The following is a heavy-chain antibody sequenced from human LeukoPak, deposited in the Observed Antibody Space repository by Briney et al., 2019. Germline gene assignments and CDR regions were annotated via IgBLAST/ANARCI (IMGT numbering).Heavy chain of an antibody. CDR2: ISNSGSII. J-gene: IGHJ4*02. D-gene: IGHD6-13*01. CDR3: AKETSSSWYY. Sequence: GGSLRLSCAASGFTFSDYYMNWIRQSPGKGLEWVSYISNSGSIIYYADSVKGRFTISRDNAKNSLYLQMNSLRAEDTAVYYCAKETSSSWYYWGQGTLVTVSS. V-gene: IGHV3-11*04. CDR1: GFTFSDYY.